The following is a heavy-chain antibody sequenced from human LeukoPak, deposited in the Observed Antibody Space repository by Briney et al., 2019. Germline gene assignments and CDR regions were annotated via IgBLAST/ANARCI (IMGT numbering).Heavy chain of an antibody. J-gene: IGHJ4*02. Sequence: GGSLRLSCAASGFTLSDYYMSWIRQAPGKGLEWVSYSSSSGSTMYYADSVKGRFAISRDSAKNSLYLQMNSLRADDTAVYYCARRRDFIDFWGQGTLVTVSS. CDR2: SSSSGSTM. CDR1: GFTLSDYY. D-gene: IGHD3/OR15-3a*01. CDR3: ARRRDFIDF. V-gene: IGHV3-11*01.